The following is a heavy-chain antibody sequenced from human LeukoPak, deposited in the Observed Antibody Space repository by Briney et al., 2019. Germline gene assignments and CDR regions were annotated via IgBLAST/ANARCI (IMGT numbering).Heavy chain of an antibody. D-gene: IGHD6-25*01. Sequence: GGSLRLSCAAPGFTVSSNYMSWVRRAPGKGLEWVSVIYSGGSTYYTDSVKGRFTISRDNSKNTLYLQMNSLRAEDTAVYYCASYSGGDYYYYGMDVWGQGTTVTVSS. CDR3: ASYSGGDYYYYGMDV. CDR2: IYSGGST. CDR1: GFTVSSNY. V-gene: IGHV3-53*01. J-gene: IGHJ6*02.